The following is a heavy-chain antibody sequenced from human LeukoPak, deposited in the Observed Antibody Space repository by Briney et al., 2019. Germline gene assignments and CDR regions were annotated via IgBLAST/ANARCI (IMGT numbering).Heavy chain of an antibody. J-gene: IGHJ6*02. CDR2: IYYSGST. CDR3: ARGYCSSTSCYYYTDDYYYGMDV. CDR1: GGSISSGGYY. Sequence: SQTLSLTCTVSGGSISSGGYYWSWIRQHPGKGLEWIGYIYYSGSTYYNPSLKSRVTISVDTSKNQFSLKLSSVTAADTAVYYCARGYCSSTSCYYYTDDYYYGMDVWGQGTTVTVSS. D-gene: IGHD2-2*01. V-gene: IGHV4-31*03.